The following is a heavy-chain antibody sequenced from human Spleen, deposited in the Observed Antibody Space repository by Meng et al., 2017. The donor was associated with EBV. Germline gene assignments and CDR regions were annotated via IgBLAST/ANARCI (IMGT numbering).Heavy chain of an antibody. CDR3: ARGSNYGSAPFDY. D-gene: IGHD3-10*01. V-gene: IGHV4-34*02. Sequence: QVELQQGGAGLLAHAETLSPTCAVYGGSFSGYNWSWIRQTPGKGLEWIGEINQSGNTNYKSSLKSRVTISLDTSKHQFSLKLTSVTVADTAMYYCARGSNYGSAPFDYWGQGSLVTVSS. CDR1: GGSFSGYN. CDR2: INQSGNT. J-gene: IGHJ4*02.